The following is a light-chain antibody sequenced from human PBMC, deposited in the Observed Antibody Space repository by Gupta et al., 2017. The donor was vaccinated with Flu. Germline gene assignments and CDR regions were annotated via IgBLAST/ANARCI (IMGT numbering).Light chain of an antibody. J-gene: IGKJ1*01. V-gene: IGKV1-5*03. CDR2: KAS. CDR1: QNINSR. CDR3: QQYDTNLGT. Sequence: DRVTINCRVSQNINSRRLAWYQQKPGKAPRLLIYKASSLEGEVPSRFSGSGSGTEFTLSISSLQPDDFATYYCQQYDTNLGTFGQGTKVEIK.